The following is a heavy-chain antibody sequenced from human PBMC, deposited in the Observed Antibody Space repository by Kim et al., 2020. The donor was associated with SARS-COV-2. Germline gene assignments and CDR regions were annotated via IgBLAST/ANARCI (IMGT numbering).Heavy chain of an antibody. J-gene: IGHJ5*02. Sequence: DSVRGRFTISRDNAKNSLYLQMNGLSAEDTAVYYCARDHMVRGVISWFDPWGQGTLVTVSS. D-gene: IGHD3-10*01. CDR3: ARDHMVRGVISWFDP. V-gene: IGHV3-21*01.